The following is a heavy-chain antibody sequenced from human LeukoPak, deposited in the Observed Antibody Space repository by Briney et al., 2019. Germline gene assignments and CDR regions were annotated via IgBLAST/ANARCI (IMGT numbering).Heavy chain of an antibody. Sequence: GGSLRLSCAAYGFTFSAYSMNWVRQASGKGLDWVSYISSRSFTIYYADSVKGRLTISRDNAKNSLYLEMNSLRDEDTAVYYCARSVIAVAGYDAFDIWGQGTVVTVSS. CDR3: ARSVIAVAGYDAFDI. CDR1: GFTFSAYS. J-gene: IGHJ3*02. D-gene: IGHD6-19*01. V-gene: IGHV3-48*02. CDR2: ISSRSFTI.